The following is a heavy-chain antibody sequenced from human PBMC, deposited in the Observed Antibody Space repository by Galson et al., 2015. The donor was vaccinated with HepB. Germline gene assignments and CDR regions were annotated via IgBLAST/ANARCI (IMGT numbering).Heavy chain of an antibody. J-gene: IGHJ4*02. Sequence: SLRLSCAASGFTFSSYAMHWVRQAPGKGLEWVAVISYDGSNKYYADSVKGRFTISRDNSKNTLYLQMNSLRAEDTAVYYCAREEGSPGPNFDYWGQGTLVTVSS. D-gene: IGHD1-14*01. V-gene: IGHV3-30*04. CDR3: AREEGSPGPNFDY. CDR1: GFTFSSYA. CDR2: ISYDGSNK.